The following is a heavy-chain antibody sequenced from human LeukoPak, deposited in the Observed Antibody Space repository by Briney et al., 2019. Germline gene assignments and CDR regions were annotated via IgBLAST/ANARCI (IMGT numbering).Heavy chain of an antibody. CDR2: IRYDGKTD. Sequence: SGGSLRLSCVASGFSFSSYGMHWVRQAPGKGLEWVTPIRYDGKTDYYADSVKGRFTVSRDNTQNTVFLNMNTLNTGATAVYYSAQGHGGPFGENWLDPWGQGTLVTVSS. D-gene: IGHD3-10*01. CDR1: GFSFSSYG. J-gene: IGHJ5*02. V-gene: IGHV3-30*02. CDR3: AQGHGGPFGENWLDP.